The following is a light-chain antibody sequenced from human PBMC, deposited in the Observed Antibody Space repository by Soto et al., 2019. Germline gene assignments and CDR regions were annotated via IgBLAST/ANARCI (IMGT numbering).Light chain of an antibody. Sequence: ESVLTQSPGTLSLSPGERATLSCRASQSVSSNSLAWYQQKPGQAPRLLIYGASSRATGTPDRFSGSGSGPDFTLTISRLEPEDLAVYYCQQFGGSPPSWTFGQGTKVEI. J-gene: IGKJ1*01. CDR1: QSVSSNS. CDR2: GAS. V-gene: IGKV3-20*01. CDR3: QQFGGSPPSWT.